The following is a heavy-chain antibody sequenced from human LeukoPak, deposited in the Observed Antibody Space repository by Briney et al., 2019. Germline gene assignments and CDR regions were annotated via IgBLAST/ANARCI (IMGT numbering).Heavy chain of an antibody. Sequence: SETLSLTCTVSGGSISTYYWSWIRQPPGKGLEWIGYIYYSGSTNYNPSLKSRVTISLDASKNQFSLKLNSVTAADTAMYYCARSFSPNYYDLLDYWGQGTLVTVSS. V-gene: IGHV4-59*01. CDR3: ARSFSPNYYDLLDY. D-gene: IGHD3-22*01. CDR2: IYYSGST. CDR1: GGSISTYY. J-gene: IGHJ4*02.